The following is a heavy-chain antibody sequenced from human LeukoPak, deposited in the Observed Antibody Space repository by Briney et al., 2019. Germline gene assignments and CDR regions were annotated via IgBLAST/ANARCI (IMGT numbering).Heavy chain of an antibody. CDR3: ARSAGLHNWFDP. J-gene: IGHJ5*02. V-gene: IGHV4-34*01. CDR1: GGSFSGYY. CDR2: INHSGST. D-gene: IGHD5-12*01. Sequence: PSETLSLTCAVYGGSFSGYYWSWIRQPPGKGLEWIGEINHSGSTNYNPSLKSRVTISVDTSKNQFSLKLSSVTAADTAVYYCARSAGLHNWFDPWGQGTLVTVSS.